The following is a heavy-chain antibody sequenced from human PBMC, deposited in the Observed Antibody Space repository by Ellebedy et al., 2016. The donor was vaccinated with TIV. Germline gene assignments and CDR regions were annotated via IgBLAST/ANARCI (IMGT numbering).Heavy chain of an antibody. Sequence: SGPTLVKPTQTLTLTCTFSGFSLSTSGMCVSWIRQPPGKALEWLARIDWDDDKFYNTSLKTRLTISKDTSKSQVVLTMTNMDPVDTATYYCARTLYDYDILTTYYFDYWGQGTLVTVSS. J-gene: IGHJ4*02. V-gene: IGHV2-70*17. CDR1: GFSLSTSGMC. CDR2: IDWDDDK. CDR3: ARTLYDYDILTTYYFDY. D-gene: IGHD3-9*01.